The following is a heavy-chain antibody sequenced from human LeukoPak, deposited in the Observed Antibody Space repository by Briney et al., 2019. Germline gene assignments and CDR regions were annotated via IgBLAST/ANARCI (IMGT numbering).Heavy chain of an antibody. V-gene: IGHV3-66*02. CDR3: ARESWGPVGP. CDR2: TYTDTSA. D-gene: IGHD7-27*01. CDR1: GFIVSNNH. J-gene: IGHJ5*02. Sequence: GGSLRLSGAASGFIVSNNHMSWVRQAPGKGLEWVSLTYTDTSAYYADSVKGRFTISRDNSKNTLNLQMNSLRVEDTAVYYCARESWGPVGPWGQGTLVTVSS.